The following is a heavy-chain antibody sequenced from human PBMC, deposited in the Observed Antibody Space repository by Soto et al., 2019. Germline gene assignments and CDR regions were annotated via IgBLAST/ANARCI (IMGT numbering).Heavy chain of an antibody. D-gene: IGHD6-19*01. J-gene: IGHJ4*02. V-gene: IGHV3-30*03. CDR2: LSYEGSEE. Sequence: QLVESGGGLVQPGGSLRLSCAASGFNFGVFGMHWVRQAPGKGLEWLSVLSYEGSEEYYADSVRGRFTISRDNSKNTLFLQMDSLRVDDTGVYYCALTRRSSLLEVAGPGFEYWGQGTLVTVS. CDR1: GFNFGVFG. CDR3: ALTRRSSLLEVAGPGFEY.